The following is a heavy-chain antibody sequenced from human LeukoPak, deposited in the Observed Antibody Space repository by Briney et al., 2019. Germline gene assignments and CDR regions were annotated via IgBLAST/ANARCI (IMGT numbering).Heavy chain of an antibody. CDR3: ARSLNGFYRGLDF. Sequence: GGSLRLSCAASGFSFNSYAMNWVRQAPGKGLEWVSFISSTGATTYYAASVKGRFTISRDNSKSTLYLQMDALRADDTAVYYCARSLNGFYRGLDFWGQGTLVTVSS. J-gene: IGHJ4*02. CDR2: ISSTGATT. D-gene: IGHD3-22*01. CDR1: GFSFNSYA. V-gene: IGHV3-23*01.